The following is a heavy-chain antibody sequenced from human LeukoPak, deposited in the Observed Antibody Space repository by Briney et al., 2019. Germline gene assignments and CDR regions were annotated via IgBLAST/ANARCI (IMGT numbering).Heavy chain of an antibody. CDR1: GYTFTGYY. CDR3: ARVSQYGWNDLGAFDI. Sequence: ASVKVSCKASGYTFTGYYMHWVRQAPGQGLEWMGWINPNSGGTNYAQKFQGRVTMTRDTSISTAYMELSGLRSDDTAVYYCARVSQYGWNDLGAFDIWGQGAMVTASS. J-gene: IGHJ3*02. CDR2: INPNSGGT. D-gene: IGHD1-1*01. V-gene: IGHV1-2*02.